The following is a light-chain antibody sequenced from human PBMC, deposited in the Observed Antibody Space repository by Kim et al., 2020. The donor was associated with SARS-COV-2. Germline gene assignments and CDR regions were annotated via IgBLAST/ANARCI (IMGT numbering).Light chain of an antibody. Sequence: ASVGDRVTITCRANQDISPLLAWYQQKPGKAPMVLIREASNLQSGVPSMFRGSGSGTEFTLTISSLQPEDCATYYCQQYDSYSPTFGQGTKVDIK. CDR2: EAS. CDR3: QQYDSYSPT. V-gene: IGKV1-5*03. J-gene: IGKJ2*01. CDR1: QDISPL.